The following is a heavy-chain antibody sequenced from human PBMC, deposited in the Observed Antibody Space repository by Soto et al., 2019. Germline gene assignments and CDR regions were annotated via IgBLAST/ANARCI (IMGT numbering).Heavy chain of an antibody. CDR1: GYTFTGNY. D-gene: IGHD5-18*01. Sequence: GASVKVSCKASGYTFTGNYMHWVRQAPGHGLEWLGWINPNSGGTNYAQKFQGRVTMTRGSSISAAYMELSRLRSDDTAIYYCAREIRAYTYGPNWFDPWGQGTLVTVSS. J-gene: IGHJ5*02. CDR3: AREIRAYTYGPNWFDP. V-gene: IGHV1-2*02. CDR2: INPNSGGT.